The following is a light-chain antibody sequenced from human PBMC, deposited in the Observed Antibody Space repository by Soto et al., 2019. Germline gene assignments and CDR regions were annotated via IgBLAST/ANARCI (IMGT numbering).Light chain of an antibody. Sequence: EIVLTQSPATLSVSPGERATLSCRASQSVSSNLAWYQQKPGQAPRLLIYDVFYRATGIPARFRGSGSGTEFTLNISSLQSEDFAVYYCQHYNNWPPGTFGQGTKVDIK. CDR3: QHYNNWPPGT. J-gene: IGKJ1*01. V-gene: IGKV3D-15*01. CDR2: DVF. CDR1: QSVSSN.